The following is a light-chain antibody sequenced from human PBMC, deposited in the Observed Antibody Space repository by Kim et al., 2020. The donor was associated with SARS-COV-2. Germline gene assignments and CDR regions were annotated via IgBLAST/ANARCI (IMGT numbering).Light chain of an antibody. CDR2: SND. CDR1: SSNVESNT. V-gene: IGLV1-44*01. Sequence: QSALTQPPSASGTPGQRVTISCSGGSSNVESNTVSWYQQLPGTAPKLLIYSNDQRPSGVPDRFSGSESGTSASLATSGLQSEDEAHYYCAAWDDSLNGPVFGGGTQRTVL. CDR3: AAWDDSLNGPV. J-gene: IGLJ3*02.